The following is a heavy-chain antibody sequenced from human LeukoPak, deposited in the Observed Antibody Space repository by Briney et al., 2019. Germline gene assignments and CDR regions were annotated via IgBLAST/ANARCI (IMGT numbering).Heavy chain of an antibody. V-gene: IGHV4-34*01. CDR1: GGSFSGYY. CDR3: ARGRYSSSWYLGL. Sequence: SETLSLTCAVYGGSFSGYYWSWIRQPPGKGLEWIGEINHSGSTNYNPSLKSRVTISVDTSKNQFSLKLSSVTAADTAVHYCARGRYSSSWYLGLWGQGTLVTVSS. J-gene: IGHJ4*02. D-gene: IGHD6-13*01. CDR2: INHSGST.